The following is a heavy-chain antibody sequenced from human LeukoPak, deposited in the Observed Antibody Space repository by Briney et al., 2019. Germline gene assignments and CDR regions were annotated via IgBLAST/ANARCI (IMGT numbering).Heavy chain of an antibody. CDR2: IYYSGST. J-gene: IGHJ4*02. V-gene: IGHV4-39*07. D-gene: IGHD2-2*01. Sequence: SETLSLTCTVSGGSISSSSYYWGWIRQPPGKGLEWIGSIYYSGSTYYNPSLKSRVTISVDTSKNQFSLKLSSVTAADTAVYYCARDAGYCSSISCYPLWGQGTLVTVSS. CDR1: GGSISSSSYY. CDR3: ARDAGYCSSISCYPL.